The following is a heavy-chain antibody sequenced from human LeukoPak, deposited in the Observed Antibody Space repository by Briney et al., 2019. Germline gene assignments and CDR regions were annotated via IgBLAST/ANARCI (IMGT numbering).Heavy chain of an antibody. CDR2: IKRDGSEK. Sequence: GGSLRLSCAASGFTFSSYWMSWVRQAPGKGLEWVANIKRDGSEKYYVDSVKGRFTISRDNARNSLYLQMTSLRAEDTAVYYCATDNVPSTTSDGLRLRRRLNSYFDYWEQGTLVTVPS. D-gene: IGHD5-12*01. J-gene: IGHJ4*02. V-gene: IGHV3-7*01. CDR1: GFTFSSYW. CDR3: ATDNVPSTTSDGLRLRRRLNSYFDY.